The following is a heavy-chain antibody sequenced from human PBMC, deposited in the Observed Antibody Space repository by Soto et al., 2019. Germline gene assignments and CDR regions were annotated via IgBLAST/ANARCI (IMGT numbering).Heavy chain of an antibody. CDR3: VRSQGSSTSLEIYYYYYYGMDV. CDR2: IIPISETT. V-gene: IGHV1-69*01. CDR1: GGTFSSYA. D-gene: IGHD2-2*01. J-gene: IGHJ6*02. Sequence: QVQLVQSGAEVKKPGSSVKVSCKASGGTFSSYAISWVRQAPGQGLEWMGGIIPISETTNYAQKFQGRVTITADESKSTAYMELSSLRSEDTAVYYCVRSQGSSTSLEIYYYYYYGMDVWGQGTMVTVSS.